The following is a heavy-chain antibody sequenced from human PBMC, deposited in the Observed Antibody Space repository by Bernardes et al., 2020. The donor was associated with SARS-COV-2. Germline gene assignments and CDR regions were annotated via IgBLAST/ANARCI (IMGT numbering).Heavy chain of an antibody. CDR1: GFSLSNYL. CDR2: IADGAT. CDR3: GKRAEVASHWYFDL. J-gene: IGHJ2*01. D-gene: IGHD2-21*01. Sequence: GGSLRLSCEASGFSLSNYLMHWVRQVPGKGLVWLSRIADGATTYADSVKGRFTISRDKDRNTLHLQMDNLRVEDTAVYYCGKRAEVASHWYFDLWGRDTLVTVSS. V-gene: IGHV3-74*01.